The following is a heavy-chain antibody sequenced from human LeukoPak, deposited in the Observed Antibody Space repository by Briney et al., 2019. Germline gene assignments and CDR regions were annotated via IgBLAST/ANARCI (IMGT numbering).Heavy chain of an antibody. J-gene: IGHJ3*02. Sequence: ASVKVSCKXSGYTFTGYYMHWVRQAPGQGLERMGWINPNSGGTNYAQKFQGRVTMTRDTSISAAYMELSRLRSDDTAVYYCASGYCSSTSCDDAFDIWGQGTMVTVSS. D-gene: IGHD2-2*01. CDR3: ASGYCSSTSCDDAFDI. CDR2: INPNSGGT. V-gene: IGHV1-2*02. CDR1: GYTFTGYY.